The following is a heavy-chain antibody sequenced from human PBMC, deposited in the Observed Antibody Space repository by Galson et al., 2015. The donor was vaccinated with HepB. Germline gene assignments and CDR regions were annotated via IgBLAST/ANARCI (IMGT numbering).Heavy chain of an antibody. Sequence: SLRLSCAASRFTFTDYAMSWVRQAPGKGLEWVSAISGSGDSTYYADSVKGRFTVSRDNSKNTLYLQMNSLRAEDTAVYYCAKDGSGRNFNWYFDLWGRGTLVTVSS. D-gene: IGHD1-14*01. J-gene: IGHJ2*01. V-gene: IGHV3-23*01. CDR2: ISGSGDST. CDR3: AKDGSGRNFNWYFDL. CDR1: RFTFTDYA.